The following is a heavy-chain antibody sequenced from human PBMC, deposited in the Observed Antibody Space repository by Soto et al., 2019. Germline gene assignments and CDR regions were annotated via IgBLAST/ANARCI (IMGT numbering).Heavy chain of an antibody. V-gene: IGHV3-30*04. CDR3: ARGPSHCAFDI. Sequence: QVQLVESGGDVVHPGRSLRLSCAASGSTFSSYDIHWLRQAPGKGLEWVAHIFPDGSHAWYTDSVKGRFTISRDNAKNMVYLQMNSLRPEDTAVYHCARGPSHCAFDIWGIGTMVTVSS. CDR1: GSTFSSYD. J-gene: IGHJ3*02. CDR2: IFPDGSHA.